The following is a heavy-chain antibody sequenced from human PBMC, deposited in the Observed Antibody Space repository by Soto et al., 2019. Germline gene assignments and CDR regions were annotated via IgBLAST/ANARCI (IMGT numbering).Heavy chain of an antibody. J-gene: IGHJ5*02. Sequence: ASVKVSCKASGYTFTGYYMHWVRQAPGQGLEWMGWINPNSGGTNYAQKFQGRVTMTRDTSISTAYMELSRLRSDDTAVYYCARVDSSSWYRRGFDPWGQGTLVTVSS. CDR3: ARVDSSSWYRRGFDP. CDR1: GYTFTGYY. D-gene: IGHD6-13*01. V-gene: IGHV1-2*02. CDR2: INPNSGGT.